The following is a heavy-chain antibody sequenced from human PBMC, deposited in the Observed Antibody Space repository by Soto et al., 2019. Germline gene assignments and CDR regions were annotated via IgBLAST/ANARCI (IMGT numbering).Heavy chain of an antibody. V-gene: IGHV4-59*08. CDR1: GGSISSHN. Sequence: PPATLSLTCSDSGGSISSHNWGWIRLPPGEGQEWFGDIRDSGDTSYNPSLNSRVTMSLDTSKKEFSLKLTSVTAADTAVYYCVRQGFGALHGLVDVWGQGTTVTVSS. D-gene: IGHD3-10*01. CDR3: VRQGFGALHGLVDV. CDR2: IRDSGDT. J-gene: IGHJ6*02.